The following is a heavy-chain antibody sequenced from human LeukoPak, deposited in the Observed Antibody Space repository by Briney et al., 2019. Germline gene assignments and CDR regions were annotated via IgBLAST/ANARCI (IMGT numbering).Heavy chain of an antibody. CDR2: ISSSGSYK. V-gene: IGHV3-21*04. CDR3: ARVTYGDYIDY. J-gene: IGHJ4*02. CDR1: GFIFNSYS. D-gene: IGHD4-17*01. Sequence: GGSLRLSCAASGFIFNSYSMNWVRQAPGKGLEWVSSISSSGSYKYYADSVKGRFTISRDNAKNSLYLQMNSLRAEDTAVYYCARVTYGDYIDYWGQGTLVTVSS.